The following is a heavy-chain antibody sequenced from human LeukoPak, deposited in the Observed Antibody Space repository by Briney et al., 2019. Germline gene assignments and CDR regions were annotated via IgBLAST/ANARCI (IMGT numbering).Heavy chain of an antibody. CDR2: INPNSGGT. CDR1: GYTFTGYY. Sequence: GASVKVSCKASGYTFTGYYMHWVRQAPGQGLEWMGWINPNSGGTNYAQKFQGRVTMTRDTSISTAYMELSRLRSDDTGVYYCARAGTRVSSKAVDYWGQGTLVTVSS. V-gene: IGHV1-2*02. CDR3: ARAGTRVSSKAVDY. D-gene: IGHD6-13*01. J-gene: IGHJ4*02.